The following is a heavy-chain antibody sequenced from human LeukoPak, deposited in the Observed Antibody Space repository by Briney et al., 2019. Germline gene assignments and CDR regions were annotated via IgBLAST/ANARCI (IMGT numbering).Heavy chain of an antibody. J-gene: IGHJ4*02. D-gene: IGHD3-22*01. CDR1: GFTFSSYG. CDR2: ILSDGSKE. Sequence: GGSLRRSCAASGFTFSSYGMEWVRQAPGKGREGGAVILSDGSKEFYTDSVKGRFTISRDNSKNTLYLQMNSLRAEDTAVYYCVRDDDRPDNGLDSWGQGTLVTVSS. V-gene: IGHV3-33*01. CDR3: VRDDDRPDNGLDS.